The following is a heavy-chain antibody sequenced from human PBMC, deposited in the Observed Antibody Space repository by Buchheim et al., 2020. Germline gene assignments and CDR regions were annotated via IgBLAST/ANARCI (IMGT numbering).Heavy chain of an antibody. V-gene: IGHV3-11*06. CDR3: ARAKLAAAGGHYYYYYGMDV. D-gene: IGHD6-13*01. CDR2: ISSSSSYT. J-gene: IGHJ6*02. Sequence: QVQLVESGGGLVKPGGSLRLSCAASGFTFSDYYMSWIRQAPGKGLEWVSYISSSSSYTNYADSVKGRFTISRDNAKNSLYLQMNSLRAEDTAVYYCARAKLAAAGGHYYYYYGMDVWGQGTT. CDR1: GFTFSDYY.